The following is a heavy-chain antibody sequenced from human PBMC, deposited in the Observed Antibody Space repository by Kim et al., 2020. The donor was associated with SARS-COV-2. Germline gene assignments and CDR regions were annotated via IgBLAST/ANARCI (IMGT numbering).Heavy chain of an antibody. Sequence: GSTYYNPSLKSRVTISIDTAKNQFSLKLSSVTAADTAVFYCARQATSSWIWGQGTLVTVSS. D-gene: IGHD6-13*01. CDR3: ARQATSSWI. J-gene: IGHJ4*02. V-gene: IGHV4-39*01. CDR2: GST.